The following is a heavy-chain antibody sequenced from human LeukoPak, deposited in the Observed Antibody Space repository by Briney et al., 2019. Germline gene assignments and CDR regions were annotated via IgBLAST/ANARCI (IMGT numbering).Heavy chain of an antibody. V-gene: IGHV4-4*07. Sequence: SETLSLTCTVSGGSISSYYWSWIRQPAGKGLEWIGRIYTSGSTNYNPSLKSRVTMSVDTSKNQFSLKLSSVTAADTAVYYCAREQQLVLPSYYYYYYMDVWGKGTTVTISS. D-gene: IGHD6-13*01. CDR1: GGSISSYY. CDR2: IYTSGST. CDR3: AREQQLVLPSYYYYYYMDV. J-gene: IGHJ6*03.